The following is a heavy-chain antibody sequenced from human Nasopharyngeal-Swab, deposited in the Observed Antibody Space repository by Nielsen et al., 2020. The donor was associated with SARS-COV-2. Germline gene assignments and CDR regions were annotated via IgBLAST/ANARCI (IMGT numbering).Heavy chain of an antibody. D-gene: IGHD3-10*01. V-gene: IGHV3-23*01. Sequence: VRQPPGKGLEWVSGITDGGDHTYYADSVKGRFTISRDNSRNTLYLQMNSLRAEDTAVYYCARGPLWFGEDYYYYYYMDVWGKGTTVTVSS. J-gene: IGHJ6*03. CDR2: ITDGGDHT. CDR3: ARGPLWFGEDYYYYYYMDV.